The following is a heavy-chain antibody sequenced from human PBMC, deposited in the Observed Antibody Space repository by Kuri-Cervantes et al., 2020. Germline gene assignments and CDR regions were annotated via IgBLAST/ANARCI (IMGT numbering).Heavy chain of an antibody. Sequence: GGSLRLSCAAAGFTFDTAWMMWVRQAPGKGLEWVARIKSGSYGETNYAVPVNGRFTISRDDSKKMLFLDMNSLETEDTAVYHCATLPFISGWTYPGFDFWGQGTLVTVSS. V-gene: IGHV3-15*01. J-gene: IGHJ4*02. CDR3: ATLPFISGWTYPGFDF. CDR1: GFTFDTAW. D-gene: IGHD6-25*01. CDR2: IKSGSYGET.